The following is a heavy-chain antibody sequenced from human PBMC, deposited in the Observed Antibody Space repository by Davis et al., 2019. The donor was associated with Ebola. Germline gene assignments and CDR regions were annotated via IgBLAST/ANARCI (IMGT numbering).Heavy chain of an antibody. Sequence: ASVKVSCKASGYTFTGYYMHWVRQAPGQGLEWMGWINPNSGGTNYAQKFQGRVTMTRDTSISTAYMELSRLRSEDTAVYYCATGSPTSAVAAGSYYYYYYMDVWGKGTTVTVSS. D-gene: IGHD6-13*01. CDR3: ATGSPTSAVAAGSYYYYYYMDV. V-gene: IGHV1-2*02. CDR2: INPNSGGT. CDR1: GYTFTGYY. J-gene: IGHJ6*03.